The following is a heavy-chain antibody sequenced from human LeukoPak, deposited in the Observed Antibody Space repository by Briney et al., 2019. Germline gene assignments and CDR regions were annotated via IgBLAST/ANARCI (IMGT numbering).Heavy chain of an antibody. D-gene: IGHD3-10*01. CDR3: ARGLLHDGSSYYFDY. CDR1: GGSISSYY. CDR2: INHSGST. J-gene: IGHJ4*02. V-gene: IGHV4-34*01. Sequence: SETLSLTCTVSGGSISSYYWSWIRQPPGKGLEWIGEINHSGSTNYNPSLKSRVTISVDTSKNQFSLKLSSATAADTAVYYCARGLLHDGSSYYFDYWGQGTLVTVSS.